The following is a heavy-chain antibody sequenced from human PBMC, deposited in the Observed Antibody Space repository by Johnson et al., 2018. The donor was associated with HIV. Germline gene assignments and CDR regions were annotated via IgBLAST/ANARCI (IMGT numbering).Heavy chain of an antibody. CDR2: IGTAGDT. Sequence: VQLVESGGGLVQPGGSLRLSCAASGFTFSSYDMHWVRQATGKGLEWVPAIGTAGDTYYPGSVKGRFTISRENAKNSLYLQMNSLRAEDTTVYYCMLRTHAEKACDIWGQGTMVTVSS. V-gene: IGHV3-13*01. CDR1: GFTFSSYD. J-gene: IGHJ3*02. D-gene: IGHD2-8*01. CDR3: MLRTHAEKACDI.